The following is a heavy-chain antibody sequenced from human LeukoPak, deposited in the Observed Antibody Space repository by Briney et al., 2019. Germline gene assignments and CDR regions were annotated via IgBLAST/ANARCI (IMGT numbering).Heavy chain of an antibody. CDR1: GGSISRYY. Sequence: SETLSLTCSVSGGSISRYYWSWIRQPPAKGLEWIGYIYDSGTTNYNPSLESRVTISVDTSKDQISLKLTSVTAADTAVYYCASLPAAGLPENNWGQGTLVTVSS. CDR2: IYDSGTT. CDR3: ASLPAAGLPENN. D-gene: IGHD6-13*01. J-gene: IGHJ4*02. V-gene: IGHV4-59*01.